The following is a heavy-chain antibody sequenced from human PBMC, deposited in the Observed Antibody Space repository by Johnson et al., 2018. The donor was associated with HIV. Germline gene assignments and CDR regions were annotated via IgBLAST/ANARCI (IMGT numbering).Heavy chain of an antibody. D-gene: IGHD3-22*01. CDR3: TTKIPHYYDSSGYYYNVFDL. CDR1: GFTVSSNY. J-gene: IGHJ3*01. Sequence: QVQLVESGGGVVQPGKSLRLSCAASGFTVSSNYMSWIRQAPGKGLEWVSYISSSGSTIYYADSVKGRFTISRDNAKNSLYLQMNSLRPEDTAVYYCTTKIPHYYDSSGYYYNVFDLWGQGTMVTVSS. V-gene: IGHV3-11*01. CDR2: ISSSGSTI.